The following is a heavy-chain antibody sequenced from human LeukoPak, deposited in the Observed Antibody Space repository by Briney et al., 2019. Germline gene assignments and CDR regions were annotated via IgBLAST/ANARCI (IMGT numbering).Heavy chain of an antibody. CDR1: GASIGGSNYY. Sequence: PSETLSLTCTVSGASIGGSNYYWGWVRQPPGMGLEWIGSIFYSGRTYFNPSLKRRVTISVDTSKNLFSLRLSSVTAADAAVYYCARHEEEDGRNAKTFWYWGQGTLVTVSS. D-gene: IGHD3-3*01. J-gene: IGHJ4*02. CDR3: ARHEEEDGRNAKTFWY. V-gene: IGHV4-39*01. CDR2: IFYSGRT.